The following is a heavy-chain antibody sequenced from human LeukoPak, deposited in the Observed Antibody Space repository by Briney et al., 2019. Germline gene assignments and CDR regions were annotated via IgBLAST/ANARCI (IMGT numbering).Heavy chain of an antibody. J-gene: IGHJ5*02. CDR1: GYIFTSYW. D-gene: IGHD6-6*01. CDR2: IYPGDCDT. V-gene: IGHV5-51*01. CDR3: ARLEQLLPHTFDP. Sequence: GASLQISCKGSGYIFTSYWIGWVRPLPGKGLEWMGIIYPGDCDTRYSPSFQGQVTISADKSISTAYLQWSSLKASDTAMYYCARLEQLLPHTFDPWGQGTLVTVSS.